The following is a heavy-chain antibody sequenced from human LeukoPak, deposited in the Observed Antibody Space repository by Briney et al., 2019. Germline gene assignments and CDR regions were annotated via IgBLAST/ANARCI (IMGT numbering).Heavy chain of an antibody. Sequence: PGGSLRLSCAASGFTFITYAMSWVRQAPGKGLEWVSAISGSGDKTYYADSVKGRFTVSRDISRNTLYLQMNSLRAEDTAVYYCAKLLRGIVVPYCDYWGQGTLVTVSS. CDR2: ISGSGDKT. CDR3: AKLLRGIVVPYCDY. CDR1: GFTFITYA. D-gene: IGHD3-10*01. V-gene: IGHV3-23*01. J-gene: IGHJ4*02.